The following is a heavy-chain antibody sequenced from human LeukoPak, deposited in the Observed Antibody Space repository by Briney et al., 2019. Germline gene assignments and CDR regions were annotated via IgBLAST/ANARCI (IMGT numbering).Heavy chain of an antibody. CDR1: GGTFSSYA. V-gene: IGHV1-69*13. D-gene: IGHD2-15*01. CDR3: TTDSGMVAAIDY. Sequence: ASVKVSCKASGGTFSSYAISWVRQAPGQGLEWMGGIIPIFGTANYAQKFQGRVTITADESTSTAYMELSSLRSEDTAVYYCTTDSGMVAAIDYWGQGTLVTVSS. J-gene: IGHJ4*02. CDR2: IIPIFGTA.